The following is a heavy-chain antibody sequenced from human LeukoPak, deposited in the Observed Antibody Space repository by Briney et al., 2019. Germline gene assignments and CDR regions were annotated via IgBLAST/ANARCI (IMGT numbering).Heavy chain of an antibody. Sequence: ASVKVSCKASGYTFTNNYLHWVRQAPGQGLEWMGMNYPRDGSTSYAQNFQGRVTVTRDTSTTTVHMELRGLRSEDTAVYYCARDQEGFDYWGQGTVVTVSS. J-gene: IGHJ4*02. CDR3: ARDQEGFDY. V-gene: IGHV1-46*01. CDR2: NYPRDGST. CDR1: GYTFTNNY.